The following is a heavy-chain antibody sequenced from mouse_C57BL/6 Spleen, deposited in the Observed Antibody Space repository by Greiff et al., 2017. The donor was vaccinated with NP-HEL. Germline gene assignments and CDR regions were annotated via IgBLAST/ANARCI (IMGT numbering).Heavy chain of an antibody. CDR2: ISDGGSYT. CDR1: GFTFSSYA. Sequence: EVMLVESGGGLVKPGGSLKLSCAASGFTFSSYAMSWVRQTPEKRLEWVATISDGGSYTYYPDNVKGRFIISRDNAKNNQYLQMSHLKSEDTAMYYCAREGGNYPYYAMDYWGQGTSVTVSS. V-gene: IGHV5-4*01. J-gene: IGHJ4*01. D-gene: IGHD2-1*01. CDR3: AREGGNYPYYAMDY.